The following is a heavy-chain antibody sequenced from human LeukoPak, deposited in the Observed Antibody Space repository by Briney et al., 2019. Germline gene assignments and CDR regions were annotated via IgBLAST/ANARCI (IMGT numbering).Heavy chain of an antibody. J-gene: IGHJ4*02. Sequence: SGGSLRLSCAASGFTFSSYSMNWVRQAPGEGLEWVSSISSSSSYIYYADSVKGRFTISRDSAKNSLYLQMNSLRAEDTAVYYCARDRRLDFWSGYFDYWGQGTLVTVSS. CDR2: ISSSSSYI. D-gene: IGHD3-3*01. CDR3: ARDRRLDFWSGYFDY. V-gene: IGHV3-21*01. CDR1: GFTFSSYS.